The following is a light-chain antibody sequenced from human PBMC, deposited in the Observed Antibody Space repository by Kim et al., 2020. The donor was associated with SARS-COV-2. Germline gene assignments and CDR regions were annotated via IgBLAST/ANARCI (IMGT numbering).Light chain of an antibody. CDR1: NIGSKS. CDR2: YDS. Sequence: PGKTARITCGGNNIGSKSVHWYQQKPGQAPVLVIYYDSDRPSGIPERFSGSNSGNTATLTISRVEAGDEADYYCRVWDSSSDPYVFGTGTKVTVL. CDR3: RVWDSSSDPYV. V-gene: IGLV3-21*04. J-gene: IGLJ1*01.